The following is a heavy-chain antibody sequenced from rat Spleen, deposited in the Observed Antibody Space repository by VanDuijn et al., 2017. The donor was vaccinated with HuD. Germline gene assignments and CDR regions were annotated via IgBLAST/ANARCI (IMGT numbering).Heavy chain of an antibody. J-gene: IGHJ2*01. V-gene: IGHV5-25*01. Sequence: EVQLVESGGGLVQPGRSMKLSCAALGFTFSNYYMAWVRQAPTKGLEWVAHISPGGDRTYYRDSVKGRFTISRDNAKSTLYLQMDSRTSEDTATYYWARRDMGVTLFECWGQGVMVTVSP. CDR1: GFTFSNYY. CDR2: ISPGGDRT. CDR3: ARRDMGVTLFEC. D-gene: IGHD4-5*01.